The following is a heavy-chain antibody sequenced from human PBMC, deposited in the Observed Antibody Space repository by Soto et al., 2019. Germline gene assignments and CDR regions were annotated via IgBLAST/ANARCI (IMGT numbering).Heavy chain of an antibody. Sequence: SETLSLTCTVSGGSISSGGYYWSWIRQHPGKGLEWIGYIYYSGSTYYNPSLKSRVTISVDTSKNQFSLKLSSVTAADTAVYYCARSAGGSYDFWSGYLYSNWFDPWGQGTLVTVSS. J-gene: IGHJ5*02. D-gene: IGHD3-3*01. CDR3: ARSAGGSYDFWSGYLYSNWFDP. CDR1: GGSISSGGYY. CDR2: IYYSGST. V-gene: IGHV4-31*03.